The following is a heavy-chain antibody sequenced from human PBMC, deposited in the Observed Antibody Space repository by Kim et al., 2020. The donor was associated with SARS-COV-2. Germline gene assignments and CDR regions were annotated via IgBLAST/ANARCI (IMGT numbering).Heavy chain of an antibody. Sequence: SVKVSCKASGGTFSGYAISWVRQAPGQGLEWMGGIIPIFGTANYAQKFQGRVTITADESTSTAYMELSSLRSEDTAVYYCASQYCSSTSCPFDLWGRGTLVTVSS. CDR1: GGTFSGYA. CDR2: IIPIFGTA. J-gene: IGHJ2*01. D-gene: IGHD2-2*01. CDR3: ASQYCSSTSCPFDL. V-gene: IGHV1-69*13.